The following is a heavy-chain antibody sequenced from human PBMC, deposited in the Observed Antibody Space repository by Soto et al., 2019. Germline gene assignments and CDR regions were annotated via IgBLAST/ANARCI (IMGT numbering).Heavy chain of an antibody. CDR1: GGPISSYY. D-gene: IGHD2-15*01. CDR3: ARRWGRTFDY. CDR2: IYYSGST. V-gene: IGHV4-59*08. J-gene: IGHJ4*02. Sequence: SETLSLTCTVSGGPISSYYWSWIRQPPGKGLEWIGYIYYSGSTNYNPSLKSRVTISVDTSKNQFSLKLSSVTAADTAVYYCARRWGRTFDYWGQGTLVTVAS.